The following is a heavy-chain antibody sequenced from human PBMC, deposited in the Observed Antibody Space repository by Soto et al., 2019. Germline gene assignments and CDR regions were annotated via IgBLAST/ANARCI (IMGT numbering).Heavy chain of an antibody. V-gene: IGHV1-46*01. CDR3: ARSDFDWLSKVRYYFDY. CDR1: GYTFTSTW. J-gene: IGHJ4*02. CDR2: INPYGGAA. Sequence: ASVKVSCKASGYTFTSTWMHWVRQAPGQVLEWMGIINPYGGAATYAEKFQGRVTMTRDTSTSTVYMELSSLRSEDTAVYYCARSDFDWLSKVRYYFDYWGQGTLVTVSS. D-gene: IGHD3-9*01.